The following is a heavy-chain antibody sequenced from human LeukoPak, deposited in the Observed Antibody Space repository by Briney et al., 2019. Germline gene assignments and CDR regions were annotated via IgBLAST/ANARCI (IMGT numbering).Heavy chain of an antibody. CDR3: ARDGDYYGSGNFDC. CDR1: GYTFTSYD. Sequence: ASVKVSCKASGYTFTSYDINWVRQAPGQGLEWMGWMNPNSGNTGYARKFQGRVTITRDTSISTAYMELSSLRSEDTAIYYCARDGDYYGSGNFDCWGQGTLVTVSS. D-gene: IGHD3-10*01. J-gene: IGHJ4*02. CDR2: MNPNSGNT. V-gene: IGHV1-8*03.